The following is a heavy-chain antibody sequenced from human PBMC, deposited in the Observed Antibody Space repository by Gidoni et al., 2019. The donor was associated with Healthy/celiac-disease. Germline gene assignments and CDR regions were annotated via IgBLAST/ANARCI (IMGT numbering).Heavy chain of an antibody. Sequence: QVQLVESGGGVVQPGRSLRLSCAASGFTFRRYAMHWVRQAPGKGLEWVAVISYDGSNKYYADSVKGRFTISRDNSKNTLYLQMNSLRAEDTAVYYCAREGEYDILTGHPHEYFQHWGQGTLVTVSS. CDR3: AREGEYDILTGHPHEYFQH. V-gene: IGHV3-30*04. CDR1: GFTFRRYA. D-gene: IGHD3-9*01. CDR2: ISYDGSNK. J-gene: IGHJ1*01.